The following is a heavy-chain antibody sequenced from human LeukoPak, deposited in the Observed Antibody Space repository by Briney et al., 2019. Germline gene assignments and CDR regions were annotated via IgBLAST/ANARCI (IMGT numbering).Heavy chain of an antibody. Sequence: GGSLRLSCAASGFTFSSYEMNWVRQAPGKGLEWVSYISSSGSTIYYADSVKGRFTISRDNAKNSLYLQMNSLRAEDTAVYYCAREGDYVWGSYRSIRYYFDYWGQGTLVTVSS. D-gene: IGHD3-16*02. CDR1: GFTFSSYE. CDR3: AREGDYVWGSYRSIRYYFDY. CDR2: ISSSGSTI. V-gene: IGHV3-48*03. J-gene: IGHJ4*02.